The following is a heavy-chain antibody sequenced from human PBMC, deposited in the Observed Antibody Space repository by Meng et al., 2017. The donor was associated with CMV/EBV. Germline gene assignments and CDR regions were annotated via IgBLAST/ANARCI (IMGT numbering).Heavy chain of an antibody. Sequence: ESLKISCTVSSGSISSSSYYWGWIRQPPGKGLEWIGSIYYSGSTYYNPSLKSRVTISVDTSKNQFSLKLSSVTAADTAVYYCARLYGYCDYWGQGTLVTVSS. CDR1: SGSISSSSYY. D-gene: IGHD5/OR15-5a*01. J-gene: IGHJ4*02. V-gene: IGHV4-39*01. CDR2: IYYSGST. CDR3: ARLYGYCDY.